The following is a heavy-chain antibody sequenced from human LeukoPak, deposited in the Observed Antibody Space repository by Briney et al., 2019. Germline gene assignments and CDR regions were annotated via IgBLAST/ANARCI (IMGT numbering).Heavy chain of an antibody. CDR3: ARELREYCSSYTRIYGMDV. Sequence: GRSLRLSCAASGFTLSDYAVHWVCQAPAKGLEWVAVISFDGGTTYYADSVKGRFAVSRDNSGNTLHLQMNGLRAEDTAVYYCARELREYCSSYTRIYGMDVWGLGTRVTVSS. V-gene: IGHV3-30*09. CDR1: GFTLSDYA. CDR2: ISFDGGTT. J-gene: IGHJ6*02. D-gene: IGHD3-16*02.